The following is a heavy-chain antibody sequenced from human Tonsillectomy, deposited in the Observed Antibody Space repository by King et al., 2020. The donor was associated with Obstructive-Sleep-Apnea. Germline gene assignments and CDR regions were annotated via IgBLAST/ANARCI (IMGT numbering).Heavy chain of an antibody. J-gene: IGHJ5*02. CDR1: GDSISSDNW. CDR2: IYQNGRT. V-gene: IGHV4-4*02. Sequence: QLQESGPGLVKPSGTLSLTCAVSGDSISSDNWWNWVRQPPGKGLEWIGEIYQNGRTNYNPSLKSRVTISVDKSKNQFSLKLSSVTAADTAVYYCAREVRFYYGSGTYRWFDPWVQGTLVTVSS. D-gene: IGHD3-10*01. CDR3: AREVRFYYGSGTYRWFDP.